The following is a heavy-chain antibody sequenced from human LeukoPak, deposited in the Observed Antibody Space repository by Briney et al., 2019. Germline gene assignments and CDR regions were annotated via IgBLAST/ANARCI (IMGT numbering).Heavy chain of an antibody. CDR2: ISYDGSNK. Sequence: GGSLRLSCVASGFPFSSYAMHWVRQAPGKGLEWVAVISYDGSNKYYADSVKGRFTISRDNSKNTLYLQMNSLRAEDTALYYCARDGIRYCSGGSCAGLFDYWGQGTLVTVSS. J-gene: IGHJ4*02. V-gene: IGHV3-30-3*01. D-gene: IGHD2-15*01. CDR3: ARDGIRYCSGGSCAGLFDY. CDR1: GFPFSSYA.